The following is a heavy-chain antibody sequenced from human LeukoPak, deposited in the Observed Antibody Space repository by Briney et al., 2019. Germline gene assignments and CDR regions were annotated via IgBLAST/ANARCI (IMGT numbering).Heavy chain of an antibody. CDR2: IYYSGST. D-gene: IGHD1-14*01. CDR3: ARGPGRPGSNWFDP. CDR1: GGSISSYY. V-gene: IGHV4-59*01. J-gene: IGHJ5*02. Sequence: PSETLSLTCTVSGGSISSYYWSWIRQPPGKGLEWIGYIYYSGSTNYNPSLKSRVTISVDTSKNQFSLKLSSVTAADTAVYYCARGPGRPGSNWFDPWGQGTLVTVSS.